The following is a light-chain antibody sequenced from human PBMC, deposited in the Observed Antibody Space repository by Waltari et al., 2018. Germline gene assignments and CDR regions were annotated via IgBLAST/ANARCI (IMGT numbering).Light chain of an antibody. Sequence: EIVMTQSPATLSASPGDRATLSCWASQSLSSNLAWYQQRPGQTPRLLIYGESTRATVIPARFSGSASWTEFTLTISSLQSEDFAVYYGQQYNKWPLTFGGGTKVEIK. V-gene: IGKV3-15*01. CDR1: QSLSSN. J-gene: IGKJ4*01. CDR2: GES. CDR3: QQYNKWPLT.